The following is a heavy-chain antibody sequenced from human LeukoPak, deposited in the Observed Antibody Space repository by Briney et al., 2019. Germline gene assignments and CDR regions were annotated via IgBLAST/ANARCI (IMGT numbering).Heavy chain of an antibody. Sequence: SVKVSCKASGGTFSSYAISWVRQAPGQGLEWMGRIIPILGIANYAQKFQGRVTITTDESTSTAYMELSSLRSEDTAVYYCASRGSWYDNYYYYMDVWGKGTTVTVSS. D-gene: IGHD6-13*01. V-gene: IGHV1-69*04. CDR1: GGTFSSYA. CDR2: IIPILGIA. J-gene: IGHJ6*03. CDR3: ASRGSWYDNYYYYMDV.